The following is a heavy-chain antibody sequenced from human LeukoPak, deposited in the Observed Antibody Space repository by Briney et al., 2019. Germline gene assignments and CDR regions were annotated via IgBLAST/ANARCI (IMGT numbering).Heavy chain of an antibody. CDR3: AELGITMIGGV. CDR1: GFTFSSYE. V-gene: IGHV3-48*03. Sequence: GGSLRLSCAASGFTFSSYEMNWVRQAPGKGLEWVSYISSSGSTIYYADSVKGRFTISRDNAKNSLYLQMNSLRAEDTAVYYCAELGITMIGGVGGKGPRVTISS. D-gene: IGHD3-10*02. J-gene: IGHJ6*03. CDR2: ISSSGSTI.